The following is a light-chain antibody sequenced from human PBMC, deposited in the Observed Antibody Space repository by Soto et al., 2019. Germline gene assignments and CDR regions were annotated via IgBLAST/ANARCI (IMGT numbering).Light chain of an antibody. CDR3: EQFNNYPLT. J-gene: IGKJ5*01. CDR2: DAS. V-gene: IGKV1D-13*01. CDR1: QGVSSS. Sequence: AIQLTQSPSSLSASVGDRVTITCRASQGVSSSLAWYQQKPGTAPKLLSYDASDLETGVPSRFSGSGSGTDVTLTISSLQPEDFATYYCEQFNNYPLTFGQGTRLEIK.